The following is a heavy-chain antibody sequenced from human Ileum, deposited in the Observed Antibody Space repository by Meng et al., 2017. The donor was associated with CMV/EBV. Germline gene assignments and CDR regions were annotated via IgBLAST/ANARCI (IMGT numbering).Heavy chain of an antibody. V-gene: IGHV4-34*01. CDR3: ASGKSNLEY. Sequence: QVQLHQWGAGLLKPSETLSLTCAVYSGSFSDFFWGWIRQPPGKGLEWIGESSHSGNTKYNPSLKSRVTISVDTSKNQFSLNLSSVTAADTAVYYCASGKSNLEYWGQGTLVTVSS. J-gene: IGHJ4*02. CDR2: SSHSGNT. CDR1: SGSFSDFF. D-gene: IGHD4-11*01.